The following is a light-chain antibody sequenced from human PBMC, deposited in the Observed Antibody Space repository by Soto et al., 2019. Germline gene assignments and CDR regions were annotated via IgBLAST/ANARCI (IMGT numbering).Light chain of an antibody. Sequence: EIVLTQSPGTLSLSPGESATLSCRASQSVGSSYLAWYRQKPGQAPRLLIYGASSRATGIPDRFSGGGSGTDFTLTISRLEPEAFAVYYCQPYGSSPSTFGQGTKVEIK. V-gene: IGKV3-20*01. CDR1: QSVGSSY. J-gene: IGKJ1*01. CDR2: GAS. CDR3: QPYGSSPST.